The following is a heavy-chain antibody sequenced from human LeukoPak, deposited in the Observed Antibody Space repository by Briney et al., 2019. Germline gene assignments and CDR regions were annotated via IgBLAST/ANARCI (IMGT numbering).Heavy chain of an antibody. V-gene: IGHV4-34*01. CDR3: ARQGYHDYVWGSYEIDI. CDR2: INHSGST. J-gene: IGHJ3*02. Sequence: SETLSLTCGVYGGSFSGYYWSWIRQSPGKGLEWIGEINHSGSTNYNPSLKSRVTISIDTSKNQFSLKLSSVTAADTAVYYCARQGYHDYVWGSYEIDIWGQGTMVTVSS. CDR1: GGSFSGYY. D-gene: IGHD3-16*01.